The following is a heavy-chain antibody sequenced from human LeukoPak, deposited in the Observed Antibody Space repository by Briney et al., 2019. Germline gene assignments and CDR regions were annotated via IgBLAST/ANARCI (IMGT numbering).Heavy chain of an antibody. CDR3: ARDRGSSSTSCYAY. J-gene: IGHJ4*02. Sequence: ASVKVPCKASGYTFTSYGISWVRQAPGQGLEWMGWISAYNGNTNYAQKLQGRVTMTTDTSTSTAYMELRSLRSDDTAVYYCARDRGSSSTSCYAYWGQGTLVTVSS. V-gene: IGHV1-18*01. CDR2: ISAYNGNT. CDR1: GYTFTSYG. D-gene: IGHD2-2*01.